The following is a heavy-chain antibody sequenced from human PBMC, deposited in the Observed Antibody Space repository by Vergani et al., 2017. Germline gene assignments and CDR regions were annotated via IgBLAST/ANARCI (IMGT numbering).Heavy chain of an antibody. CDR2: ISYDGSNK. CDR3: AKDGGAGTGGGG. CDR1: GFTFSSYG. J-gene: IGHJ4*02. D-gene: IGHD1-1*01. V-gene: IGHV3-30*18. Sequence: QVQLVESGGGVVQPGRSLRLSCAASGFTFSSYGMHWVRQAPGKGLEWVAVISYDGSNKYYADSVKGLFTISRDNSKNTLYLQMNSLRAEDTAVYYCAKDGGAGTGGGGWGQGTLVTVSS.